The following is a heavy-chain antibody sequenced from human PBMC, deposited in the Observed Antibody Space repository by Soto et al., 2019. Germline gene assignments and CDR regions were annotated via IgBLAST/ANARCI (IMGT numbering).Heavy chain of an antibody. CDR2: INNDGSDT. Sequence: GGSLRLSCAASGFTFSNYWMHWVRQAPGGGLLWVSHINNDGSDTTYADSVKGRFTISRDNARNSVSLQMNTLRVEDTAVYYCAREDSIIIPAVSDFWGQGTLVTVSS. CDR1: GFTFSNYW. D-gene: IGHD2-2*01. CDR3: AREDSIIIPAVSDF. V-gene: IGHV3-74*01. J-gene: IGHJ1*01.